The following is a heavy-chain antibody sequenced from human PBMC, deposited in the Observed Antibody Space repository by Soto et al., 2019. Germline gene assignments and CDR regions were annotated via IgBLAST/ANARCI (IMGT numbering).Heavy chain of an antibody. CDR1: GGSFSGYY. Sequence: SETLSLTCAVYGGSFSGYYWSWIRQPPGKGLEWIGEINHSGSTNYNPSLKSRVTISVDTSKNQFSLKLSSVTAADTAVYYCARGELRYFDWLQNWFDPWGQGTLVTVSS. D-gene: IGHD3-9*01. V-gene: IGHV4-34*01. J-gene: IGHJ5*02. CDR3: ARGELRYFDWLQNWFDP. CDR2: INHSGST.